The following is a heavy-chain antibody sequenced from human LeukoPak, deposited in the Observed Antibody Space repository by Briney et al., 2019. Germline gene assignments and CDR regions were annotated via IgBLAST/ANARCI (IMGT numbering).Heavy chain of an antibody. Sequence: GGSLRLSCAASGFTFSSYAMSWVRQAPGKGLEWVSTISNSDYSTYYADSVKGRFTISRANSENTLYLQMNNLRAEDAAVYYCAKATGYLLWGQGTLVTVSS. CDR2: ISNSDYST. V-gene: IGHV3-23*01. J-gene: IGHJ4*02. CDR3: AKATGYLL. CDR1: GFTFSSYA. D-gene: IGHD1-14*01.